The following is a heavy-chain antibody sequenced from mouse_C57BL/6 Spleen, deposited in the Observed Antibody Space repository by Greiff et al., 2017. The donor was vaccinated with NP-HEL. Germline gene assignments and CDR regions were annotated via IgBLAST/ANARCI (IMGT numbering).Heavy chain of an antibody. Sequence: QVQLQQPGAELVKPGASVKLSCKASGYTFTSYWMHWVKQRPGQGLEWIGTIHPNSGSTNYNEKFKSKATLTVDKSSSTAYMQLSSLTSEDSAVYYCARNYYGSSYWYFDVWGTGTTVTVSS. CDR3: ARNYYGSSYWYFDV. CDR1: GYTFTSYW. V-gene: IGHV1-64*01. CDR2: IHPNSGST. D-gene: IGHD1-1*01. J-gene: IGHJ1*03.